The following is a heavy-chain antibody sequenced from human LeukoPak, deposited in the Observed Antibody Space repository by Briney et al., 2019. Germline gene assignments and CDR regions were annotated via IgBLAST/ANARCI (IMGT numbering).Heavy chain of an antibody. CDR1: GYTFTGYY. CDR3: ATSPANWNYVEGFDP. Sequence: GASVTVSCKASGYTFTGYYMHWVRQAPGQGLEWMGWINPNSGGTNYAQKFQGWVTMTRDTSISTAYMELSRLRSDDTAVYYCATSPANWNYVEGFDPWGQGTLVTVSS. D-gene: IGHD1-7*01. V-gene: IGHV1-2*04. CDR2: INPNSGGT. J-gene: IGHJ5*02.